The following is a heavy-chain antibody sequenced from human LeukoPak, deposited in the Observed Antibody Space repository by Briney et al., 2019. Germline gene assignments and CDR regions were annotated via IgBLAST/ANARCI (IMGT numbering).Heavy chain of an antibody. D-gene: IGHD6-19*01. J-gene: IGHJ5*02. CDR3: ARVLSIAVAGPLLDP. CDR2: IIPIFGTA. CDR1: GGTFSSYA. Sequence: VASVKVSCKASGGTFSSYAISWVRQAPGQGLEWMGGIIPIFGTANYAQKFQGRVTITADESTSTAYMELSSLRSEDTAVYYCARVLSIAVAGPLLDPWGQGTLVTVSS. V-gene: IGHV1-69*13.